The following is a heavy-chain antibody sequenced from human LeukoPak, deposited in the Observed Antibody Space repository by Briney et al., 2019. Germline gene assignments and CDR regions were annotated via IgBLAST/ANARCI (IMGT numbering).Heavy chain of an antibody. CDR1: GGSFSGYY. Sequence: SETLSLTCAVYGGSFSGYYWSWIRQPPGKGLEWIGEINHSGSTNYNPSLKSRVTISVDTSKNQFSLKLSSVTAVDTAVYYCAREGSGSYLADYWGQGTLVTVSS. V-gene: IGHV4-34*01. CDR2: INHSGST. CDR3: AREGSGSYLADY. J-gene: IGHJ4*02. D-gene: IGHD1-26*01.